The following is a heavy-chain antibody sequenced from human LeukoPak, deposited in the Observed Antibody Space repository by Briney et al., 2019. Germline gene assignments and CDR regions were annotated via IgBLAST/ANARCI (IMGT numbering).Heavy chain of an antibody. J-gene: IGHJ4*02. CDR1: GFTFSSYG. D-gene: IGHD3-22*01. V-gene: IGHV3-74*01. CDR3: ARVTYYDRSAVDY. Sequence: GGSLRLSCAASGFTFSSYGMHWVRQAPGKGLVWVSGINSDGSSTSYADSVKDRFTTSRDNAKNTLYLQMNSLRAEDTAVYYCARVTYYDRSAVDYWGQGTLVTVSS. CDR2: INSDGSST.